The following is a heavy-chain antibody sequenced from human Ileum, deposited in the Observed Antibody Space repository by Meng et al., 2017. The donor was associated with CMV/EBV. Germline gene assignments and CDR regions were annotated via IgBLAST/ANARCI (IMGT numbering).Heavy chain of an antibody. Sequence: GESLKISCAGSGFIFNNYNTKWVRQAPGKGLEWLSYISGSSTYIYHADSVKGRFTISRDNAKNSVYLQMNGLRAEDAAVYYCARAIDYGDPNWFDTWGQGTLVTVSS. V-gene: IGHV3-21*01. CDR1: GFIFNNYN. D-gene: IGHD4-17*01. J-gene: IGHJ5*02. CDR3: ARAIDYGDPNWFDT. CDR2: ISGSSTYI.